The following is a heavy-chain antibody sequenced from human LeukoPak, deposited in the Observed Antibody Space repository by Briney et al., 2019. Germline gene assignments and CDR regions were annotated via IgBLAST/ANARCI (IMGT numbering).Heavy chain of an antibody. J-gene: IGHJ3*02. Sequence: SVKVSCKASGGTFSSYAISWVRQAPGQGLEWMGGIIPIFGTANYAQKFQGRVTITTDESTSTAYMELSSLRSEDTAVYYCAGQTNAVVVARPAAGAFDIWGQGTMVTVSS. D-gene: IGHD2-15*01. CDR2: IIPIFGTA. CDR3: AGQTNAVVVARPAAGAFDI. V-gene: IGHV1-69*05. CDR1: GGTFSSYA.